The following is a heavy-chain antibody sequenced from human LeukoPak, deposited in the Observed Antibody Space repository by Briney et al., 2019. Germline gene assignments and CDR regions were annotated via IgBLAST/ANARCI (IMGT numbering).Heavy chain of an antibody. D-gene: IGHD3-9*01. CDR1: GFTFSSYW. J-gene: IGHJ3*02. V-gene: IGHV3-74*01. Sequence: QTGGSLRLSCAASGFTFSSYWMHWVRQAPGKGLVWVSRINSDGSSTSYADSVKGRFTISRDNAKNTLYLQMNSLRAEDTAVYYCARQTRYDAFDIWGQGTMVTVSS. CDR3: ARQTRYDAFDI. CDR2: INSDGSST.